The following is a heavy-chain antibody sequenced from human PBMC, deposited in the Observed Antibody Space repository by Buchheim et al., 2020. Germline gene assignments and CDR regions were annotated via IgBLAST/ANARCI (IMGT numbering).Heavy chain of an antibody. D-gene: IGHD3-10*01. CDR1: GFTFSSYW. V-gene: IGHV3-7*01. CDR2: IKQDGSEK. J-gene: IGHJ6*03. Sequence: EVQLVESGGGLVQPGGSLRLSCAASGFTFSSYWMSWVRQAPGKGLEWVANIKQDGSEKYYVDSVKGRFTISRDNAKNSLYLQMNSLRAEDTAVYYCAREAVPLWFGGGGDSYYYMDVWGKGTT. CDR3: AREAVPLWFGGGGDSYYYMDV.